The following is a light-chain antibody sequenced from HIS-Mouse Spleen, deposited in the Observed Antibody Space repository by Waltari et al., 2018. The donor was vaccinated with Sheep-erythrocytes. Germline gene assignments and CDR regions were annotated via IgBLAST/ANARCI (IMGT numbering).Light chain of an antibody. CDR3: QQFNNYPRT. CDR1: QSISSW. CDR2: KAS. V-gene: IGKV1-5*03. J-gene: IGKJ1*01. Sequence: DIQMTQSPSTLSASVGDRVTLTCRASQSISSWLAWYQQKPGKAPKLLIYKASSLESGVPSRFSGSGSGTEFTLTISSLQPEDFATYYCQQFNNYPRTFGQGTKVEIK.